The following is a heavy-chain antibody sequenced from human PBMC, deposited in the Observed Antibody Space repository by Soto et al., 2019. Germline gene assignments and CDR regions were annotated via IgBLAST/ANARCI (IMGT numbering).Heavy chain of an antibody. Sequence: SETLSLTRAVYGGSFSSYYWSWIRQPPGKGLEWIGEINHSGSTNYNPSLKSRVTISVDTSKNQFSLKLSSVTAADTAVYYCARDSPLCSGGSCYSGHYFDYWGQGTQVTVSS. CDR3: ARDSPLCSGGSCYSGHYFDY. J-gene: IGHJ4*02. D-gene: IGHD2-15*01. CDR1: GGSFSSYY. V-gene: IGHV4-34*01. CDR2: INHSGST.